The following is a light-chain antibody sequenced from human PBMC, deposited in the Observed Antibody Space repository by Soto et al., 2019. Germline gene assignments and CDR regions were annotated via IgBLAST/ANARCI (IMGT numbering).Light chain of an antibody. V-gene: IGLV2-23*02. CDR2: EVS. J-gene: IGLJ1*01. Sequence: LTQPASVSGSPGQSITISCTGTSSDVGTYDLVSWYQQHPGKAPKLMIYEVSKRPLGVSNRFSGSKSGYTASLTISGLQAEDEGDYYCCSYADTSTLFVFGSGTKVTVL. CDR3: CSYADTSTLFV. CDR1: SSDVGTYDL.